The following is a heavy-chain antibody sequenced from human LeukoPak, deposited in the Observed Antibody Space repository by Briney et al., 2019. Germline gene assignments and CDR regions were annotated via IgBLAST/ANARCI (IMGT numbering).Heavy chain of an antibody. CDR1: GGSVLDSTYY. D-gene: IGHD3-22*01. V-gene: IGHV4-39*01. CDR3: ARQSSGYYYGWFDP. Sequence: SETLSLTCTVSGGSVLDSTYYWAWIRQPPGKGLEWIATIFYTGNTHYNPSLKSRVTISVDTVKNQFSLNLNSVTAADTAVYYCARQSSGYYYGWFDPWGQGTLVTVSS. J-gene: IGHJ5*02. CDR2: IFYTGNT.